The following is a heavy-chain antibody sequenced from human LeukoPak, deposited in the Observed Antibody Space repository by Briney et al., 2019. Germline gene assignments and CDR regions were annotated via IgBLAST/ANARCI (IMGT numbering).Heavy chain of an antibody. CDR2: IRYDGSNK. CDR1: GFTFSSYG. V-gene: IGHV3-30*02. J-gene: IGHJ4*02. CDR3: ARGLVSDYARGTYFDY. D-gene: IGHD3-16*01. Sequence: GGSLRLSSAASGFTFSSYGMHWVRQAPGKGLEWVAFIRYDGSNKYYADSVKGRFTISRDNSKNTLYLQMNSLRAEDTAVYYCARGLVSDYARGTYFDYWGQGTLVTVSS.